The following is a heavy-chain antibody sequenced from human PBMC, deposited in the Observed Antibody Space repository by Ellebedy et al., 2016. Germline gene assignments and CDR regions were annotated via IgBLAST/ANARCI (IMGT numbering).Heavy chain of an antibody. D-gene: IGHD2-8*02. Sequence: GESLKISCAASGFTFRTYGMHWVRQAPGKGLEWVATIWYDGTDKYYADSVKGRFTISWDNSKNTLYLQMNSLRAEDTAVYFCASLTSWWIDYWGQGTLVTVSS. J-gene: IGHJ4*02. CDR2: IWYDGTDK. CDR1: GFTFRTYG. CDR3: ASLTSWWIDY. V-gene: IGHV3-33*01.